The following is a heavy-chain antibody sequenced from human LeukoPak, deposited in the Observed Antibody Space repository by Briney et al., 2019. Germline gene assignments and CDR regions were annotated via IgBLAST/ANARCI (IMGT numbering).Heavy chain of an antibody. D-gene: IGHD3-3*01. Sequence: SETLSLTCTVSGYSISSGYYWGWIRQPPGKGLEWIGSIYHSGSTYYNPPLKSRVTISVDTSKNQFSLKLSSVTAADTAVYYCARDFGFWSGYSSFDYWGQGTLVTVSS. CDR2: IYHSGST. J-gene: IGHJ4*02. CDR1: GYSISSGYY. CDR3: ARDFGFWSGYSSFDY. V-gene: IGHV4-38-2*02.